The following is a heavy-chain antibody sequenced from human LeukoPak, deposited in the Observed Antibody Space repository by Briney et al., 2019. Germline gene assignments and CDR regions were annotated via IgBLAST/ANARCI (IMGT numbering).Heavy chain of an antibody. D-gene: IGHD3-9*01. CDR1: GFTFSSYA. Sequence: PGGSLRLSCAASGFTFSSYAMSWVRQAPGKGLEWVSAISGSGGSTYYADSVKGRFTISRDNSKNTLYLQMNSLRAEDTAVYYCAKDSHGVFDWLLSGAVGLDYWGQGTLVTVSS. V-gene: IGHV3-23*01. CDR3: AKDSHGVFDWLLSGAVGLDY. CDR2: ISGSGGST. J-gene: IGHJ4*02.